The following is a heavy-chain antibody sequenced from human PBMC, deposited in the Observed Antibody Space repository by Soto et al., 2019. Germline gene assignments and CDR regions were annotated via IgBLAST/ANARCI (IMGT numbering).Heavy chain of an antibody. Sequence: GGSLRLSCGGSGFTFNRCAMSWVRQSPGKGLEWVSAIDENGGTTYYADSVQGRFTISRDNSKNTLYLQMNSLRAEDTAVYYCAKDRDIVVVVAALQHWGQGTLVTVSS. CDR3: AKDRDIVVVVAALQH. J-gene: IGHJ1*01. CDR1: GFTFNRCA. CDR2: IDENGGTT. V-gene: IGHV3-23*01. D-gene: IGHD2-15*01.